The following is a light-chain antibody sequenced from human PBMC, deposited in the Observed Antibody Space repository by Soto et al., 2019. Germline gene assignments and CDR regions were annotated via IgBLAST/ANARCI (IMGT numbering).Light chain of an antibody. V-gene: IGKV3-11*01. CDR1: QSVSSY. J-gene: IGKJ4*01. Sequence: EIVLTQSPATLSLSPGERATLSCRASQSVSSYLAWYQHVPGQAPRLLIYGVSKRASGIPARFSGSGSGTDFTLTITSLEPEDFAVYYCQQRSNWPLTFGGGTKVEIK. CDR3: QQRSNWPLT. CDR2: GVS.